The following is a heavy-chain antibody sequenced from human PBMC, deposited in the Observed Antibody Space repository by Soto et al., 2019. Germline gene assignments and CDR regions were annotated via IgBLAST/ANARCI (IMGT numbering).Heavy chain of an antibody. Sequence: GASVKVSCKASGYPFTSYYISWVRQAPGQGLEWLGWISAYNANTNYAQKLQGRVTMTTDTSTSTAYVELRSLRSDDTAVYYCARGGGYCTRTSCYMMAHWFDPWGQGTLVTVSS. V-gene: IGHV1-18*04. CDR1: GYPFTSYY. J-gene: IGHJ5*02. CDR2: ISAYNANT. D-gene: IGHD2-2*02. CDR3: ARGGGYCTRTSCYMMAHWFDP.